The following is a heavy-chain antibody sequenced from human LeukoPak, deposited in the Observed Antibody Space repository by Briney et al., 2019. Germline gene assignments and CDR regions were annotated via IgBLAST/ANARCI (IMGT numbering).Heavy chain of an antibody. V-gene: IGHV3-21*01. J-gene: IGHJ3*02. Sequence: KPGGSLRLSCAASGCTFSIYSMNWVRQAPGKWLEGLSYISSSSSYIYYADSVKGRFTISRDNAKNSLYLQMNSLRAEDTAVYYCARLYYDSSGYYYGAFDIWGQGTMVTVSS. CDR3: ARLYYDSSGYYYGAFDI. CDR2: ISSSSSYI. CDR1: GCTFSIYS. D-gene: IGHD3-22*01.